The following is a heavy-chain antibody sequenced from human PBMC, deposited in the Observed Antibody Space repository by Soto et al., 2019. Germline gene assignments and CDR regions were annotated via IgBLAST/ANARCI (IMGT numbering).Heavy chain of an antibody. CDR3: ASSSSSTLFDY. D-gene: IGHD6-6*01. V-gene: IGHV4-39*01. J-gene: IGHJ4*02. Sequence: SETLSLTCTVSGGSISSSSYYWGWIRQPPGKGLEWIGSIYYSGSTYYNPSLKSRVTISVDTSKNQFSLKLSSVTAAVTAVYNCASSSSSTLFDYWGQGTLVTVSS. CDR2: IYYSGST. CDR1: GGSISSSSYY.